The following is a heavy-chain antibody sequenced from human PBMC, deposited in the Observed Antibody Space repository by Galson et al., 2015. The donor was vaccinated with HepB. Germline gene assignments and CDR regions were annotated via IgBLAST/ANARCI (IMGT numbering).Heavy chain of an antibody. D-gene: IGHD2-21*02. J-gene: IGHJ4*01. CDR1: GFMFTRYA. Sequence: SLRLSCAASGFMFTRYAISWVRQAPGKGLEWVSSIGGGGGGAYYADSVKGRLTIYRDNSKNTVYLQMNSLRTDDTAVYYCAKVAILGVTPHYFDYWGHGTLVTVSS. CDR2: IGGGGGGA. CDR3: AKVAILGVTPHYFDY. V-gene: IGHV3-23*01.